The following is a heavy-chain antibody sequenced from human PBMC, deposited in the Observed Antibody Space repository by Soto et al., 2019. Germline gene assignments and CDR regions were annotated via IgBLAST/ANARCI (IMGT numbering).Heavy chain of an antibody. J-gene: IGHJ6*02. V-gene: IGHV2-5*02. CDR1: GFSLSTIGVG. CDR3: VQSRCGGDCLQSYSSHSYYGLDV. CDR2: IYWDDDK. D-gene: IGHD2-21*02. Sequence: QITLKESGPTLVKPTQTLTLTCTFSGFSLSTIGVGVGWIRQPPGKTLKWLALIYWDDDKRYSPSLKSRLTVTKDTSKNQVVLTMTNMDPVDTATYYCVQSRCGGDCLQSYSSHSYYGLDVWGQGTTVTVSS.